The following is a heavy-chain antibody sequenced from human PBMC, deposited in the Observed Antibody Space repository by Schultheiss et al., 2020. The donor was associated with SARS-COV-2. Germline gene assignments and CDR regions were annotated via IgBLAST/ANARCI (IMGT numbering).Heavy chain of an antibody. CDR3: ARQVGYSSSWATYYYYGMDV. J-gene: IGHJ6*02. V-gene: IGHV4-59*08. Sequence: SETLSLTCTVSGGSISSYYWSWIRQPPGEGLEWIGYIYYSGSTNYNPSLKSRVTISVDTSKNQFSLKLSSVTAADTAVYYCARQVGYSSSWATYYYYGMDVWGQGTTVTVSS. CDR1: GGSISSYY. D-gene: IGHD6-13*01. CDR2: IYYSGST.